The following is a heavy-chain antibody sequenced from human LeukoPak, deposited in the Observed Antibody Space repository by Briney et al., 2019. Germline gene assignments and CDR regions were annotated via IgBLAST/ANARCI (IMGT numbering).Heavy chain of an antibody. Sequence: ASVKVSCKASGYTFTSYDINWVRQATGQGLEWMGWVNPNSGNTGYAQKFQGRVTMTRNTSISTAYMELSSLRSEDTAVYYCASRSRRFYAFDIWGQGTMVTVSS. CDR3: ASRSRRFYAFDI. CDR2: VNPNSGNT. J-gene: IGHJ3*02. CDR1: GYTFTSYD. V-gene: IGHV1-8*01.